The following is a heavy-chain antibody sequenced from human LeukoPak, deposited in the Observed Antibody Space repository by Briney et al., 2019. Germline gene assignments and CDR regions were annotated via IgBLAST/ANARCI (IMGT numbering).Heavy chain of an antibody. CDR3: ARGVVPYYFDY. J-gene: IGHJ4*02. V-gene: IGHV3-64*01. Sequence: QPGGSLRLSCAASGFTFSSYAMHWVRQAPGKGLEYVSAISSNGGSTYYANSVKGRFTISRDNSKNTLYLQMGSLRAEGMAVYYCARGVVPYYFDYWGQGTLVTVSS. CDR2: ISSNGGST. D-gene: IGHD2-2*01. CDR1: GFTFSSYA.